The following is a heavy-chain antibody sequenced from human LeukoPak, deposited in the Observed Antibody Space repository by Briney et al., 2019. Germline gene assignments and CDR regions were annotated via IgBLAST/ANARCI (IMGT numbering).Heavy chain of an antibody. CDR2: ISSSGSTI. D-gene: IGHD3-22*01. CDR3: AREYYYDSSGYYNPYFDY. CDR1: GFTFSSCE. V-gene: IGHV3-48*03. Sequence: GGSLRLSCAASGFTFSSCEMNWVRQAPGKGLEWVSYISSSGSTIYYADSVKGRFTISRDNAKNSLYLQMNSLRAEDTAVYYCAREYYYDSSGYYNPYFDYWGQGTLVTVSS. J-gene: IGHJ4*02.